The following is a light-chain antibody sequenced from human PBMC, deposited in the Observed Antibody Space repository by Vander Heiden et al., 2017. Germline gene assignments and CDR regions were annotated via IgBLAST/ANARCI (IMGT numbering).Light chain of an antibody. CDR3: QQYYNIPRT. CDR2: WAS. V-gene: IGKV4-1*01. Sequence: IVMPQPQHSLPVSLGAEATIHCKPSQSVLASYNNKNYLTWFQQKPGQPPKLLIYWASTRESGVPDRFSGSGSGTDFTLTISSLQAEDVAVYYCQQYYNIPRTFGQGTKVEIK. CDR1: QSVLASYNNKNY. J-gene: IGKJ1*01.